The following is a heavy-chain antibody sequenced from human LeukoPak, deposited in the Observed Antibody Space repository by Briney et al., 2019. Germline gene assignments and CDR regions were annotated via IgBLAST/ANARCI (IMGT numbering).Heavy chain of an antibody. CDR2: INHSGST. CDR3: ASTRLLWFGELYFDY. Sequence: SETLSLTCAVYGGSFSGYYWSWIRQPPGKGLEWIGEINHSGSTNYNPSLKSRVTISVDTSKNQFSLKLSSVTAADTAVYYCASTRLLWFGELYFDYWGQGTLVTVSS. CDR1: GGSFSGYY. J-gene: IGHJ4*02. D-gene: IGHD3-10*01. V-gene: IGHV4-34*01.